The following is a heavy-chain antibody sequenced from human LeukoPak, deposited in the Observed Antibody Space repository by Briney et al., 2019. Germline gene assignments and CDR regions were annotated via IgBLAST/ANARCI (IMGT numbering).Heavy chain of an antibody. CDR2: IKRDGSEK. Sequence: GGSLRLSCAASGFTFSSYWMTWVRQAPGKGLEWVANIKRDGSEKHYVDSVKGRFTISRDNAKNSMFLQMNSLRAEDTAVYYCARVTYSSSWYPDYWGQGTLVTVSS. V-gene: IGHV3-7*03. CDR3: ARVTYSSSWYPDY. J-gene: IGHJ4*02. D-gene: IGHD6-13*01. CDR1: GFTFSSYW.